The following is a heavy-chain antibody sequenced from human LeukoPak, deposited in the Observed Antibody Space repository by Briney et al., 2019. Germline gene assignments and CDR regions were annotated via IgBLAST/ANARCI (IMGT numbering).Heavy chain of an antibody. D-gene: IGHD6-19*01. CDR1: GFTFSSYW. CDR3: AKGLAVAGHFDY. CDR2: ISGSGGST. J-gene: IGHJ4*02. V-gene: IGHV3-23*01. Sequence: GGSLRLSCAASGFTFSSYWMHWVRQAPGKGLEWVSAISGSGGSTYYADSVKGRFTISRDKSKNTLYLQMNSLRAEDTAVYYCAKGLAVAGHFDYWGEGTLVTVSS.